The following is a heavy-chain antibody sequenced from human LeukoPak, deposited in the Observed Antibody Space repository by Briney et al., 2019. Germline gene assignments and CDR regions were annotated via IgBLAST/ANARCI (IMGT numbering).Heavy chain of an antibody. CDR1: GYSISSGYQ. J-gene: IGHJ3*02. Sequence: DPSETLSLTCTVSGYSISSGYQWAWIRQPPGKGLEWIGYIYYSGSTNYNPSLKSRVTISVDTSKNQFSLKLSSVTAADTAVYYCARAYTKGDAFDIWGQGTMVTVSS. CDR3: ARAYTKGDAFDI. V-gene: IGHV4-61*01. CDR2: IYYSGST. D-gene: IGHD2-8*01.